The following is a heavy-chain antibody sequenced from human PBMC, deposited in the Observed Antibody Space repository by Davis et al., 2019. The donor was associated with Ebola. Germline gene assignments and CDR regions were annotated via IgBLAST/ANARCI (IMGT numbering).Heavy chain of an antibody. Sequence: GESLKISCAASGFTFSSYSMNWVRQAPGKGLEWVSYISSSSSTIYYADSVKGRFTISRDNAKNSLYLQMNSLRDEDTAVYYCARWGLRGNYDSWSGSDYYFDYWGQGALVIVSS. J-gene: IGHJ4*02. V-gene: IGHV3-48*02. CDR2: ISSSSSTI. CDR3: ARWGLRGNYDSWSGSDYYFDY. CDR1: GFTFSSYS. D-gene: IGHD3-3*01.